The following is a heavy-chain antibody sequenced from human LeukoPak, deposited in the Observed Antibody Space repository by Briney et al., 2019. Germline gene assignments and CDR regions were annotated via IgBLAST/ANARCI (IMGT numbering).Heavy chain of an antibody. J-gene: IGHJ4*02. CDR2: IYHSGST. V-gene: IGHV4-30-2*01. D-gene: IGHD6-6*01. CDR1: GGSISSGGYY. CDR3: ARGTREDSLSEVYFDY. Sequence: PSETLFLTCTVSGGSISSGGYYWSWIRQPPGKGLEWIGYIYHSGSTYYNPSLKSRVTISVDRSKNQFSLKLSSVTAADTAVYYCARGTREDSLSEVYFDYWGQGTLVTVSS.